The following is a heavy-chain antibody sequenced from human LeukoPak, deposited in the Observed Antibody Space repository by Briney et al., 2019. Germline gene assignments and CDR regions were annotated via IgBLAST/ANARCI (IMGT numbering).Heavy chain of an antibody. CDR1: GFSFSRYT. V-gene: IGHV3-21*01. J-gene: IGHJ4*02. CDR2: ISSSSGYR. D-gene: IGHD3-22*01. CDR3: AVQRGLDY. Sequence: PGGSLRLSCAASGFSFSRYTLNWVRQAPGKGLEWVSAISSSSGYRYYADSVKGRFTISRDNAKNSLFLQMNSLRAEDTAVYYGAVQRGLDYWGQGTLVTVSS.